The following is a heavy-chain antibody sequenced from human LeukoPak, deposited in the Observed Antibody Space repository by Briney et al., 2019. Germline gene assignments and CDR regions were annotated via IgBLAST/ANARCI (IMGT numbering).Heavy chain of an antibody. J-gene: IGHJ4*02. V-gene: IGHV4-30-2*01. CDR3: AREVERSFDY. Sequence: SETLSLTCAVSGGSISSGGHSWSWIRQPPGKGLEWIGYIYHSGSTYYNPSLKSRVTISVDRSKNQFSLKLSSVTAADTAVYYCAREVERSFDYWGQGTLVTVSS. D-gene: IGHD1-26*01. CDR2: IYHSGST. CDR1: GGSISSGGHS.